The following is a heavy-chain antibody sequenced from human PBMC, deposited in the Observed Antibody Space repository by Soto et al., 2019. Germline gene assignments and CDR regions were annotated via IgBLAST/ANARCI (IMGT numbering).Heavy chain of an antibody. D-gene: IGHD3-10*01. V-gene: IGHV4-30-2*01. CDR3: ARGSYGAGSDY. J-gene: IGHJ4*02. CDR2: VFHSGST. Sequence: SETLSLTCTVSGGSISSGGYSWSWIRQPPGKGLELIGYVFHSGSTYYSPSLKSRVTISVDGSKNQFSLKLSSVTAADTEVYYCARGSYGAGSDYWGQGTLVTVSS. CDR1: GGSISSGGYS.